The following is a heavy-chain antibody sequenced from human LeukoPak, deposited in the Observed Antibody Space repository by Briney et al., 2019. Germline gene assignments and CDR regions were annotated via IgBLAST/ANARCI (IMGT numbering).Heavy chain of an antibody. D-gene: IGHD6-13*01. J-gene: IGHJ5*02. CDR1: GYTFTSYG. Sequence: GASVKVSCKASGYTFTSYGISWVRQAPGQGLEWMGWISAYNGNTNYAQKLQGRVTMTTDTSTSTAYMELRRLRSDDTAVYYCAREIAAAEINWFDPWGRGTLVTVSS. CDR2: ISAYNGNT. CDR3: AREIAAAEINWFDP. V-gene: IGHV1-18*01.